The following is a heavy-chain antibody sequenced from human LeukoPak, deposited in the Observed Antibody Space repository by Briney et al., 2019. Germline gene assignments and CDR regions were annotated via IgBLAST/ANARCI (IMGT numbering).Heavy chain of an antibody. CDR2: INYRGTT. V-gene: IGHV4-39*07. D-gene: IGHD1-26*01. J-gene: IGHJ4*02. CDR1: GGPISSGDYY. CDR3: ARVSRDSGNYYTFLDY. Sequence: SETLSLTCTVSGGPISSGDYYWGWIRQPPGMGPEWIGSINYRGTTYYNPSLQSRVAISVDTSKNQFSLQLTSVTATDTAVYYCARVSRDSGNYYTFLDYGGQGTLVTVSS.